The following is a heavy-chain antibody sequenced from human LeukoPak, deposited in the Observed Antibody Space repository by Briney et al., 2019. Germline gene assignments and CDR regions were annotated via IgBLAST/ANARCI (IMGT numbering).Heavy chain of an antibody. CDR1: GYTFTSYG. CDR3: ARDVWYYYDSSGYSPGGY. CDR2: ISAYNGNT. V-gene: IGHV1-18*01. D-gene: IGHD3-22*01. Sequence: ASVKVSCKASGYTFTSYGISWVRQAPGQGLEWMGWISAYNGNTNYAQKLQGRVTMTTDTSTSTAYMELRSLRSDDTAVYYCARDVWYYYDSSGYSPGGYWGQGTLVTVSS. J-gene: IGHJ4*02.